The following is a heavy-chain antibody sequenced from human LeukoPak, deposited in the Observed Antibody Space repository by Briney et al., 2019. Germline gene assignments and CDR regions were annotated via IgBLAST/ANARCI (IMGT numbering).Heavy chain of an antibody. CDR1: GGSISSYY. CDR3: AREPPFSYDSSGYYPNYFDY. CDR2: IYYSGST. J-gene: IGHJ4*02. D-gene: IGHD3-22*01. V-gene: IGHV4-59*01. Sequence: SETLSLTCTVSGGSISSYYWSWIRQPPGKGLEGIGYIYYSGSTNYNPSLKSRVTISVDTSKNQFSLKLSSVTAADTAVYYCAREPPFSYDSSGYYPNYFDYWGQGTLVTVSS.